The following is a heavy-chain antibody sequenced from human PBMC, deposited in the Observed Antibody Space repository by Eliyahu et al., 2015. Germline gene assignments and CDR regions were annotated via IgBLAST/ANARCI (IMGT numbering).Heavy chain of an antibody. CDR2: IPRNSGGI. J-gene: IGHJ4*02. CDR3: ARGDGGYSIPDY. CDR1: GFTFDDYA. Sequence: EVQLVESGGGLVQPGRSLRLSCVASGFTFDDYAMHWVRQPPGKGLEWVSGIPRNSGGIGYADSVKGRFTISRDNAKNSLFLQMNSLRAEDTALYYCARGDGGYSIPDYWGQGTLVTVSS. V-gene: IGHV3-9*01. D-gene: IGHD4-23*01.